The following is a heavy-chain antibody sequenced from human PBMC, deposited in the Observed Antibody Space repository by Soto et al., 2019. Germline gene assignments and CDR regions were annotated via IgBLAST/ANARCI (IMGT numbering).Heavy chain of an antibody. J-gene: IGHJ6*02. CDR2: IIPLFGTT. CDR3: AAELGFGKLSVV. Sequence: QVQVVQSGVEVRRPGSSVKVSCKASGDTFKNCVISWVRQAPGQGLEWMGGIIPLFGTTDFAQRFQARLTITTDESTTTAYMELSRLRSEATATYYCAAELGFGKLSVVWGQGTTVIVSS. D-gene: IGHD3-10*01. V-gene: IGHV1-69*01. CDR1: GDTFKNCV.